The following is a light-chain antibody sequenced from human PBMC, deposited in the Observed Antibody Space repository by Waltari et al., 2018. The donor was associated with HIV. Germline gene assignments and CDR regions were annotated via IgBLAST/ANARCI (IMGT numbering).Light chain of an antibody. Sequence: QSVLTQPPSVSAAPGQQVAISCSVSSSNIRPDYVSWYPHVPGSAPKLLIYDNDKRPSGTPDRFAGSKSGTSATLDITGLQTGDGADYYCGTWDRSLGGGVFGGGTKLTVL. CDR1: SSNIRPDY. V-gene: IGLV1-51*01. J-gene: IGLJ3*02. CDR3: GTWDRSLGGGV. CDR2: DND.